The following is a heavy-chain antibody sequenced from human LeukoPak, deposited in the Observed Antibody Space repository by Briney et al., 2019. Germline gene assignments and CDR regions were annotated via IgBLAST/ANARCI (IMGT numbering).Heavy chain of an antibody. Sequence: SVKVSCKASGGTFSSYAISWVRQAPGQGXEWMGGIIPIFGTANYAQKFQGRVTITADESTSTASMELSSLRSEDTAVYYCARWSPCGGDCYSIYYYYYYGMDVWGQGTTVTVSS. V-gene: IGHV1-69*01. D-gene: IGHD2-21*02. CDR1: GGTFSSYA. CDR3: ARWSPCGGDCYSIYYYYYYGMDV. J-gene: IGHJ6*02. CDR2: IIPIFGTA.